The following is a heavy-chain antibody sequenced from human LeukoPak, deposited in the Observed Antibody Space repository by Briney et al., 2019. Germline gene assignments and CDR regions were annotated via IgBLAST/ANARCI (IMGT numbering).Heavy chain of an antibody. D-gene: IGHD1-26*01. Sequence: KPSETLSLTCTVSGGSISSSSYCWGWIRQPPGKGLERIGSIYSSGSTYYNPSLKSRVTISVDTSKNQFSLKLSSVTAADTALFYCARSRVGATILHFDYWGQGTLVTVSS. CDR3: ARSRVGATILHFDY. CDR1: GGSISSSSYC. J-gene: IGHJ4*02. CDR2: IYSSGST. V-gene: IGHV4-39*01.